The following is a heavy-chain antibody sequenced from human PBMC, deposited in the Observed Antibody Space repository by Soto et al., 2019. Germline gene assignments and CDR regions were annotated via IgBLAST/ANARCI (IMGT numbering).Heavy chain of an antibody. V-gene: IGHV1-69*02. CDR2: IIPIRGIA. J-gene: IGHJ6*03. CDR3: ASIHWGRTTYDYYYMYV. CDR1: GGTFSSYT. Sequence: QVQLVQSGAEVKKPGSSVKVSCKASGGTFSSYTISWVRQAPGQGLEWMGRIIPIRGIANYAQKFQGSVTMTADKSTSTAYMELSSLRSEDTAVYYCASIHWGRTTYDYYYMYVWGKGTTVTVSS. D-gene: IGHD1-1*01.